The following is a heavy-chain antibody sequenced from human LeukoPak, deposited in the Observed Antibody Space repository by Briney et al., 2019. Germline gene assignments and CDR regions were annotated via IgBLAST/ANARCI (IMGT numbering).Heavy chain of an antibody. CDR2: ISSSSSYI. CDR1: GFTFSSYS. D-gene: IGHD6-13*01. J-gene: IGHJ3*02. CDR3: ARLRIAAATYAFDI. Sequence: PGGSLRLSCAASGFTFSSYSMNWVRQAPGKGLEWVSSISSSSSYIYYADSVKGRFTISRDNAKNSLYLQMNSLRADDTAVYYCARLRIAAATYAFDIWGQGTMVTVSS. V-gene: IGHV3-21*01.